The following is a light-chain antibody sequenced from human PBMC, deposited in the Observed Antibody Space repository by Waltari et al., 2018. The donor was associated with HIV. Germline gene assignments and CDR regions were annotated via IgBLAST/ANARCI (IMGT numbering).Light chain of an antibody. CDR3: AAWDDSLRGHVV. CDR2: KNN. Sequence: QSVLTQPPSASATPGQRVTISCSGTRSNIGSNFVFWYQQFPGTAPKLLMYKNNKRVSWVPDRFSGSKSGTSASLAISGLRSEDEAVYYCAAWDDSLRGHVVFGGGTNLTV. CDR1: RSNIGSNF. V-gene: IGLV1-47*01. J-gene: IGLJ2*01.